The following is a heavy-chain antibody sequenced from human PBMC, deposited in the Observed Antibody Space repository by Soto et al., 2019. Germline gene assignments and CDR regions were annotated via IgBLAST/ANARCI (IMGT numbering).Heavy chain of an antibody. Sequence: EMQLVESGGGLGQPGGSLRLSCAASGFTFSSYEMHWVRQAPGKGLEWISYISSTGSGTHYADSVNARFTMSRDNTKNSVSLQMSSLRAEDTAVYYCVRDLHEPLATDALRVANWGQGTQVTVSS. CDR2: ISSTGSGT. CDR3: VRDLHEPLATDALRVAN. D-gene: IGHD2-15*01. J-gene: IGHJ4*02. V-gene: IGHV3-48*03. CDR1: GFTFSSYE.